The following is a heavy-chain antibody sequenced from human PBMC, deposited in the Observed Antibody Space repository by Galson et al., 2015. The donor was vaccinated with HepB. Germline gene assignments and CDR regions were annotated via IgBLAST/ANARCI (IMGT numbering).Heavy chain of an antibody. CDR1: GYTFTSYD. D-gene: IGHD6-19*01. J-gene: IGHJ4*02. CDR3: ARVSGSGWFGDGDY. Sequence: SVKVSCKASGYTFTSYDINWVRQATGQGLKWMGWMNPNSGNTGYAQKFQGRVTMTRNTSISTAYMELSSLRSEDTAVYYCARVSGSGWFGDGDYWGQGTLVTVSS. V-gene: IGHV1-8*01. CDR2: MNPNSGNT.